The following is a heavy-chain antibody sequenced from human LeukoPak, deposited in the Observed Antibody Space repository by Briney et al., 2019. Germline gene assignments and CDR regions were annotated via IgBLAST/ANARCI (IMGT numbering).Heavy chain of an antibody. CDR3: ARAGYSSGWHEDY. CDR1: GYTFTSYG. D-gene: IGHD6-19*01. Sequence: GASVKVSCKASGYTFTSYGISWVRQAPGQGLEWMGGIIPIFGTANYAQKFQGRVTITADESTSTAYMELSSLRSEDTAVYYCARAGYSSGWHEDYWGQGTLVTVSS. J-gene: IGHJ4*02. V-gene: IGHV1-69*13. CDR2: IIPIFGTA.